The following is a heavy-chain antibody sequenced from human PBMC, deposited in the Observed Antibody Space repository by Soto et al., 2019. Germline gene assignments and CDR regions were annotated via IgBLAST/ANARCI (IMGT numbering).Heavy chain of an antibody. CDR2: LIPIFGTA. V-gene: IGHV1-69*13. D-gene: IGHD3-22*01. CDR3: ARESHCYDSSVPTFDI. CDR1: GGSFSSFA. J-gene: IGHJ3*02. Sequence: SVKVSCKASGGSFSSFAFSWVRPAPGRGLEWMGGLIPIFGTANSAQKFQGRVTITAAESTSAAYMELSCLRSAETAVYYCARESHCYDSSVPTFDIWGQGTMVTVSS.